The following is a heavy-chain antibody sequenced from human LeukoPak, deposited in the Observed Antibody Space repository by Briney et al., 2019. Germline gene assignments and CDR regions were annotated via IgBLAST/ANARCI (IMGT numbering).Heavy chain of an antibody. Sequence: SETLSLTCAVSGNSISSGYYWGWIRQSPGKGVEWIGSIFHSGTTYYNPSLKSRVTISVDTSKNQFSLKLSSVTAADTAVYYCANQYSSGWFYFDYWGQGTLVTVSS. V-gene: IGHV4-38-2*01. J-gene: IGHJ4*02. D-gene: IGHD6-19*01. CDR3: ANQYSSGWFYFDY. CDR1: GNSISSGYY. CDR2: IFHSGTT.